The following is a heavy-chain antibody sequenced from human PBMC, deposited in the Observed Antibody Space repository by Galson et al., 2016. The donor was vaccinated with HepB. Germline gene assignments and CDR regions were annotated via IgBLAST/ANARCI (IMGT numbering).Heavy chain of an antibody. J-gene: IGHJ6*02. Sequence: SVKVSCKASGYSFITYYIHWARQAPGQGLEWMGLLNPSGGSTKTTQKFQGRLTMTRDTSTGTVYRELTSLRSDDTAVYYCARESLPTTERHYYTMDVWGQGTTVTVSS. CDR2: LNPSGGST. CDR1: GYSFITYY. V-gene: IGHV1-46*01. D-gene: IGHD4-11*01. CDR3: ARESLPTTERHYYTMDV.